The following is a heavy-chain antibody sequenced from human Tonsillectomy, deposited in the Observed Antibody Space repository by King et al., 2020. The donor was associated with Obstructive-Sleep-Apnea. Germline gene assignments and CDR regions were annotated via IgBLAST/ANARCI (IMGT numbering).Heavy chain of an antibody. CDR3: AKDLWGYCSGGSCYSAFDI. D-gene: IGHD2-15*01. J-gene: IGHJ3*02. CDR1: GFIFSSYG. CDR2: IRYDGSNK. V-gene: IGHV3-30*02. Sequence: HVQLVESGGGVVQPGRSLRLSCAASGFIFSSYGMHWVRQAPGKGLEWVAFIRYDGSNKYYVDSVKGRFAISRDNSKNTLYLQMNSLRAEDTAVYYGAKDLWGYCSGGSCYSAFDIWGQGTMVTVSS.